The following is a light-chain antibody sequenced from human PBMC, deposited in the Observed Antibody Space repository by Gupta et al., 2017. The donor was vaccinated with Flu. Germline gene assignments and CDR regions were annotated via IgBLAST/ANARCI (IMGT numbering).Light chain of an antibody. J-gene: IGLJ2*01. V-gene: IGLV2-14*03. CDR2: GVS. CDR1: SGDIGGHKY. Sequence: TIFRTVCSGDIGGHKYVCWHQHHPVEPPKLMIFGVSNRPSGLSHCFSDSKSGNTASLTISGLQADDEADYYCCSETNINSSVVLGGGTKLTVL. CDR3: CSETNINSSVV.